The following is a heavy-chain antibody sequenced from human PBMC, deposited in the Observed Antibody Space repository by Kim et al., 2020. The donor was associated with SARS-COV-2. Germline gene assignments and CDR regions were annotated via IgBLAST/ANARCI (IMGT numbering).Heavy chain of an antibody. V-gene: IGHV4-34*01. CDR2: INHSGST. Sequence: SETLSLTCAVYGGSFSGYYWSWIRQPPGKGLEWIGEINHSGSTNYNPSLKSRVTISVDTSKNQFSLKLSSVTAADTAVYYCARGGQSSRELDYWGQGTLVTVSS. CDR1: GGSFSGYY. D-gene: IGHD6-13*01. J-gene: IGHJ4*02. CDR3: ARGGQSSRELDY.